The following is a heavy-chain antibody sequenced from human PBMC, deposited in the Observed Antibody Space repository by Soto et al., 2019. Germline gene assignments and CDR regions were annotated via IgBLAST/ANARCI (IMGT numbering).Heavy chain of an antibody. Sequence: GESLKISCKGSGYSFTSYWIGWVRQMPGKGLEWMGIIYPGDSDTRYSPSFQGQVTISADKSIGTAYLQWSSLKASDTAMYYCARHHCSSTSCTGYYYYYYMDVWGKGTTVTVSS. CDR3: ARHHCSSTSCTGYYYYYYMDV. V-gene: IGHV5-51*01. CDR2: IYPGDSDT. CDR1: GYSFTSYW. J-gene: IGHJ6*03. D-gene: IGHD2-2*01.